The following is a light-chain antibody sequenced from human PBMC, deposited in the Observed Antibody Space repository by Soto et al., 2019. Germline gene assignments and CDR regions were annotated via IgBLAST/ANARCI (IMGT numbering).Light chain of an antibody. CDR3: KQYNHHPYT. J-gene: IGKJ4*01. Sequence: DVRMTQSPSSLSASVGDSVTISCRASQDIAGYLAWFQQKQGKAPRSLIFSASTLHSGVPSRLSGSASGTDSTLTLPNRRPEDFATYYAKQYNHHPYTFDGGTKEETK. V-gene: IGKV1-16*01. CDR1: QDIAGY. CDR2: SAS.